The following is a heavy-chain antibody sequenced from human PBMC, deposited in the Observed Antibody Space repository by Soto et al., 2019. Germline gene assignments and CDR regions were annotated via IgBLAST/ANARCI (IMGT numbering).Heavy chain of an antibody. CDR2: IKQDGSEK. CDR3: ARDREAGYFDY. D-gene: IGHD6-19*01. V-gene: IGHV3-7*05. J-gene: IGHJ4*02. CDR1: GFTFSSYW. Sequence: VGSLRLSCAASGFTFSSYWMSWVRQAPGKGLEWVANIKQDGSEKYYVDSVKGRFTISRDNAKNSLYLQMNSLRAEDTAVYYCARDREAGYFDYWGQGTLVTVSS.